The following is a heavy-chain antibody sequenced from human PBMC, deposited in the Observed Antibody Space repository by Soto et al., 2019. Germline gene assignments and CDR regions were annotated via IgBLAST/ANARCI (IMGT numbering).Heavy chain of an antibody. CDR1: GGSISSYY. CDR3: ARGTYDFWSGYYYYYYMDV. D-gene: IGHD3-3*01. CDR2: IYYSGST. J-gene: IGHJ6*03. Sequence: SETLSLTCTVSGGSISSYYWSWIRQPPGKGLEWIGYIYYSGSTNYNPSLKSRVTISVDTSKNQFSLKLSSVTAADTAVYYCARGTYDFWSGYYYYYYMDVWGKGTTVTVSS. V-gene: IGHV4-59*01.